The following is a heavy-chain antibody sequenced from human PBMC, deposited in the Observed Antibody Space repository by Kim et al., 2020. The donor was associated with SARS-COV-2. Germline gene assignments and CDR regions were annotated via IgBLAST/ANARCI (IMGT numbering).Heavy chain of an antibody. Sequence: SETLSLTCAVYGGSFSGYYWSWIRQPPGKGLEWIGEINHSGSTNYNPSLKSRVTISVDTSKNQFSLKLSSVTAADTAVYYCTATVTTRFHPDYWGQGTLV. CDR2: INHSGST. D-gene: IGHD4-17*01. V-gene: IGHV4-34*01. CDR1: GGSFSGYY. J-gene: IGHJ4*02. CDR3: TATVTTRFHPDY.